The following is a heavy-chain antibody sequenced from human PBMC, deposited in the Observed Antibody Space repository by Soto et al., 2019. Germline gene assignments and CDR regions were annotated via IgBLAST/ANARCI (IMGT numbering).Heavy chain of an antibody. Sequence: PSETLSLTCTVSGDSISSYYWSWVRQSPGKGLEWIGYIYYTGSTNYNPSLKSRVTISLDTSKKKFSLKLSSVTAADTAVYYCARGGYASDWYLGYWGQGTLVTVSS. J-gene: IGHJ4*02. CDR3: ARGGYASDWYLGY. D-gene: IGHD6-19*01. CDR1: GDSISSYY. CDR2: IYYTGST. V-gene: IGHV4-59*01.